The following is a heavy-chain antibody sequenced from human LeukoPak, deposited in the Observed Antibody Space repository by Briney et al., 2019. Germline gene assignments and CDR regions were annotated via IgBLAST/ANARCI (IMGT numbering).Heavy chain of an antibody. CDR2: ISSSSSYI. D-gene: IGHD2-15*01. J-gene: IGHJ3*02. Sequence: GGSLRLSCAASGFTFSSYSMNWVRQAPGKGLEWVSSISSSSSYIYYADSVKGRFTISRDNAKNSLYLQMNSLRAEDTAVYYCARGPDIVVVVGFGENDAFDIWGQGTMVTVSS. V-gene: IGHV3-21*01. CDR1: GFTFSSYS. CDR3: ARGPDIVVVVGFGENDAFDI.